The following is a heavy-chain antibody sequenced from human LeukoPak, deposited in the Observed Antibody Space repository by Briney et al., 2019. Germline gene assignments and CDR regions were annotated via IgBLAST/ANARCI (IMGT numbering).Heavy chain of an antibody. CDR2: ITNSGTST. CDR1: GFDFNTYA. D-gene: IGHD2-2*01. V-gene: IGHV3-23*01. Sequence: GGSVRLSCAAAGFDFNTYAMTWVRQAPGKGLEWVSSITNSGTSTYYADSVKGRFTISRDNSKNMLYLERHRLRGDDRAIYYCAKELTRTAPIPQSGSDPWGQGTRVIVSS. CDR3: AKELTRTAPIPQSGSDP. J-gene: IGHJ5*02.